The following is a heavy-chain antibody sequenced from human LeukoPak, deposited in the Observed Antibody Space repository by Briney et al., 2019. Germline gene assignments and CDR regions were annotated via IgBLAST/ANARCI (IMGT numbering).Heavy chain of an antibody. Sequence: GGSLRLSCAASGFTFSSYVMNWVRQAPGKGLEWVSSISGSAGSTYYGDSVKGRFTISRDNSKNTLYLQMNSLRAEDTAVYYCAKDYYGLLGYWGQGTLVTVSS. CDR1: GFTFSSYV. CDR2: ISGSAGST. J-gene: IGHJ4*02. CDR3: AKDYYGLLGY. D-gene: IGHD3-10*01. V-gene: IGHV3-23*01.